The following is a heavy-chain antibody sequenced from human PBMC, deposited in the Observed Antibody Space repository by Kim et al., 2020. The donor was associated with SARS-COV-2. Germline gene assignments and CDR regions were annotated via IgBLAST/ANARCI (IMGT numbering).Heavy chain of an antibody. D-gene: IGHD2-2*01. CDR3: ARDSSTSIWFDP. CDR2: ISAYNGNT. V-gene: IGHV1-18*01. CDR1: GYTFTSYG. Sequence: ASVKVSCKASGYTFTSYGISWVRQAPGQGLEWMGWISAYNGNTNYAQKLQGRVTMTTDTSTSTAYMELRGLRSDDTAMYYCARDSSTSIWFDPWGQGTLVTVSS. J-gene: IGHJ5*02.